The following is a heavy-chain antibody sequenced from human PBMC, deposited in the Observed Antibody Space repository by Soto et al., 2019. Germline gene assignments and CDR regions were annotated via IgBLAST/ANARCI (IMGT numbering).Heavy chain of an antibody. CDR1: GLNFNNYT. CDR2: ISSSGGTT. J-gene: IGHJ4*02. V-gene: IGHV3-23*01. Sequence: VHLLESGGGLVQPGGYLRLSCATSGLNFNNYTMSWVRQAPGERLEWVSFISSSGGTTYYADSVKGRFTITRNNTRNTVLSRLHTPGTWESAICDWAPFITVSCPVSGRASEYWRQGTRVTVSP. CDR3: APFITVSCPVSGRASEY. D-gene: IGHD2-8*01.